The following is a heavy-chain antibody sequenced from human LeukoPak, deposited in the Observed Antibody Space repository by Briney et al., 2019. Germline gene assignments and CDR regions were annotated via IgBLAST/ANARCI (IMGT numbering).Heavy chain of an antibody. J-gene: IGHJ4*02. Sequence: GRSLRLSCAASGFTFSSYAMHWVRQAPGKGLEWAAVISYDGSNKYYVDSVKGRFTISRDNSKNTLYLQMNSLRAEDTAVYYCAREGMVVTATFDYWGQGTLVTVSS. CDR2: ISYDGSNK. CDR3: AREGMVVTATFDY. V-gene: IGHV3-30-3*01. D-gene: IGHD2-21*02. CDR1: GFTFSSYA.